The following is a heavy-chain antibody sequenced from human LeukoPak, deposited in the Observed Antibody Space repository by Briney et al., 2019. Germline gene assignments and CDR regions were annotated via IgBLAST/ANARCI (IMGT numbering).Heavy chain of an antibody. CDR3: ARLSHDDFWGSYRYYYMDV. D-gene: IGHD3-16*02. Sequence: GGSLILSCAASGFTFSSYRMNWVRQAPGKGLEWVSYISSSSSTIYYADSVKGRFTISRDNAKNSLYLQMNSLRAEDTAVYYCARLSHDDFWGSYRYYYMDVWGKGTTVTISS. CDR2: ISSSSSTI. J-gene: IGHJ6*03. CDR1: GFTFSSYR. V-gene: IGHV3-48*04.